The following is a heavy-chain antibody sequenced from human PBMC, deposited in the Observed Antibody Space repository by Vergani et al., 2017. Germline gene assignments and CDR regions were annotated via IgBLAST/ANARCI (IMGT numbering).Heavy chain of an antibody. Sequence: QVQLVESGGGVVQPGRSLRLSCAASGFTFSSYGMHWVRQAPGKGLEWVAVIWYDGSNKYYADSVKGRFTISRDNSKNTLYLQMNSLRAEDTAVYYCAREGAVAGTLSLAPWGQGTLVTVSS. CDR3: AREGAVAGTLSLAP. CDR1: GFTFSSYG. D-gene: IGHD6-19*01. J-gene: IGHJ4*02. V-gene: IGHV3-33*01. CDR2: IWYDGSNK.